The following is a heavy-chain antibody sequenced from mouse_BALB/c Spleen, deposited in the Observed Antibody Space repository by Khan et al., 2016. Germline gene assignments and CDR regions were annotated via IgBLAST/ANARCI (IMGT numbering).Heavy chain of an antibody. CDR3: ARLHYYGYMNY. D-gene: IGHD1-2*01. CDR2: INPDSSTI. V-gene: IGHV4-1*02. J-gene: IGHJ2*01. Sequence: EVKLLESGGGLVQPGGSLKLSCAASGYDFSRYWMSWVRQAPGKGLEWIGEINPDSSTINYTPSLKDKFIISRDNAKNTLYLQMSKVRSEDTALYYCARLHYYGYMNYWGQGTTLTVSS. CDR1: GYDFSRYW.